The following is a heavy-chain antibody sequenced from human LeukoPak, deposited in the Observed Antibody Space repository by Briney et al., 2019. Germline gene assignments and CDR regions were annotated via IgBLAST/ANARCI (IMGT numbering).Heavy chain of an antibody. CDR3: AKSLDGVYYFDY. J-gene: IGHJ4*02. CDR1: GFTFDDYA. CDR2: ISWNSGSI. Sequence: GGSLRLSCAASGFTFDDYAMHWVRQAPGKGLEWVSGISWNSGSIGYADSVKGRFTISRDNAKNSLYLQMSSLRAEDTALYYCAKSLDGVYYFDYWGQGTLVTVSS. V-gene: IGHV3-9*01.